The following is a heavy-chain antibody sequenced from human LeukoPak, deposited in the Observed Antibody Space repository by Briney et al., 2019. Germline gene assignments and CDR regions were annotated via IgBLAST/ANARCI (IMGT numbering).Heavy chain of an antibody. CDR1: GFTFSSYW. V-gene: IGHV3-30-3*01. D-gene: IGHD6-19*01. CDR2: ISYDGSNK. CDR3: ARDSSGWYESACFDY. Sequence: PGGSLRLSCVASGFTFSSYWINWVRRAPGKGLEWVAVISYDGSNKYYADSVKGRFTISRDNSKNTLYLQMNSLRAEDTAVYYCARDSSGWYESACFDYWGQGTLVTVSS. J-gene: IGHJ4*02.